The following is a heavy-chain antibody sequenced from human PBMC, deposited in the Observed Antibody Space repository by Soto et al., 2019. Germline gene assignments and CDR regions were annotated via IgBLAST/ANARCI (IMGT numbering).Heavy chain of an antibody. V-gene: IGHV4-31*03. CDR2: IYYSGST. J-gene: IGHJ6*02. CDR1: GGSISSGGYY. Sequence: SETLSLTCTVSGGSISSGGYYWSWIRQHPGKGLEWIGYIYYSGSTYYNPSLKSRVTISVDTSKNQFSLKLNSVTAADTALYYCSRHYCSGGSCYYYGMDVWGQGTTVTVSS. CDR3: SRHYCSGGSCYYYGMDV. D-gene: IGHD2-15*01.